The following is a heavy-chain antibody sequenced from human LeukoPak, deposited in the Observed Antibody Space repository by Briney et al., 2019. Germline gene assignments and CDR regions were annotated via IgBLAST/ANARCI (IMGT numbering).Heavy chain of an antibody. CDR1: GGSISSGGYY. J-gene: IGHJ4*02. D-gene: IGHD3-10*01. CDR3: ARDSSGSGSYGGYYFDY. CDR2: IYYSGST. V-gene: IGHV4-31*03. Sequence: SQTLSLTCTVSGGSISSGGYYWSWIRQHPGKGLEWIGYIYYSGSTYYNPSLKSRVTISVDTSKNQFSLKLSSVTAADTAVYYCARDSSGSGSYGGYYFDYWGQGTLVTVSS.